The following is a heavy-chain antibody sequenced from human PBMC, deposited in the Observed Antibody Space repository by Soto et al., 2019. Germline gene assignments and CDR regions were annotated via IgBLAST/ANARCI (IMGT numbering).Heavy chain of an antibody. CDR3: ASGYGSGSSPNDAFDI. J-gene: IGHJ3*02. CDR1: GYTFTSYD. D-gene: IGHD3-10*01. V-gene: IGHV1-8*01. Sequence: ASVKVSCKASGYTFTSYDINWVRQATGQGLEWMGWMNPNSGNTGYAQKFQGRVTMTRDTSISTAYMELSSLRSDDTAVYYCASGYGSGSSPNDAFDIWGQGTMVTVSS. CDR2: MNPNSGNT.